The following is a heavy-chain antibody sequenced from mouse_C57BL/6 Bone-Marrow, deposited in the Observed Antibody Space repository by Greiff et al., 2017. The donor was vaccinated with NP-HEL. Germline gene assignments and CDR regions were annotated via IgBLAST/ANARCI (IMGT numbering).Heavy chain of an antibody. Sequence: EVQLQQSGPELVKPGASVKISCKASGYTFTDYYMNWVKQSHGKSLEWIGDINPNNGGTSYNQKFKGKATLTVDKSSSTAYMELRSLTSEDSAVYYCFYYDYDEGTWFAYWGQGTLVTVSA. J-gene: IGHJ3*01. D-gene: IGHD2-4*01. CDR3: FYYDYDEGTWFAY. V-gene: IGHV1-26*01. CDR1: GYTFTDYY. CDR2: INPNNGGT.